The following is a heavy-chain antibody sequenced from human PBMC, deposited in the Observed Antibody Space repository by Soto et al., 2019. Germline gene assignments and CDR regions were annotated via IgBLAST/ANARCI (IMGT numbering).Heavy chain of an antibody. V-gene: IGHV1-18*04. CDR3: ARNYDYVWGSYRSLDY. D-gene: IGHD3-16*02. J-gene: IGHJ4*02. Sequence: QVQLVQSGAEVKKPGASVKVSCKASGYTFTSYGISWVRQAPGQGLEWMGWISAYNGNTNYAQKLQGRVTMTTDTSTRTAYMELRSLRSGDTAVYYCARNYDYVWGSYRSLDYWGQRTLVTVSS. CDR2: ISAYNGNT. CDR1: GYTFTSYG.